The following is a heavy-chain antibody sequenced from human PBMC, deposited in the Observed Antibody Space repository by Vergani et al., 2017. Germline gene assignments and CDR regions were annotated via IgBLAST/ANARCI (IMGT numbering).Heavy chain of an antibody. CDR1: GFIFSSYC. CDR3: VRVPRIRSVSWNYSIKNYYGMYL. Sequence: EGQLVESGGDWVQRGGSLRLSCAASGFIFSSYCMSWVRQAPGKGLEWVANVTKDGCEKYYVDSVRGRFTISRDTAKNSVYLQMNSLRAEDTAVYFCVRVPRIRSVSWNYSIKNYYGMYLWGQGTTVIVSS. CDR2: VTKDGCEK. D-gene: IGHD1-7*01. V-gene: IGHV3-7*01. J-gene: IGHJ6*02.